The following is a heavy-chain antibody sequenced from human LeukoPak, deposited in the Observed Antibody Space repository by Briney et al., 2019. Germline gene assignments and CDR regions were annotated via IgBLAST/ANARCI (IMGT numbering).Heavy chain of an antibody. V-gene: IGHV1-18*01. Sequence: ASVKVSCTASGYTFTSYGISWVRQAPGQGLEWMGWISAYNGNTNYAQKLQGRVTMTTDTSTSTAYMELRSLRSDDTAVYYCASAPGIVGATDFDYWGQGTLVTVSS. D-gene: IGHD1-26*01. CDR2: ISAYNGNT. CDR3: ASAPGIVGATDFDY. CDR1: GYTFTSYG. J-gene: IGHJ4*02.